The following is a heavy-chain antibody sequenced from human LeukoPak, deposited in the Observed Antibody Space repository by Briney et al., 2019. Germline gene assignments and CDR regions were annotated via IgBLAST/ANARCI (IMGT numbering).Heavy chain of an antibody. V-gene: IGHV4-59*11. D-gene: IGHD3-16*01. Sequence: SETLSLTCTVSGGSISTHYWSWIRQPPREGLEWIGYVYYSGGTNYNPSLKSRVTISVDTSKNKFSLKLSSVTAADTAVYYCARETLGAGGMDVWGQGTTVTVSS. J-gene: IGHJ6*02. CDR2: VYYSGGT. CDR3: ARETLGAGGMDV. CDR1: GGSISTHY.